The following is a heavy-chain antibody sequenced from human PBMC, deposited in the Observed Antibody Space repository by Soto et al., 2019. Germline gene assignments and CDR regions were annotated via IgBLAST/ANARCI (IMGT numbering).Heavy chain of an antibody. CDR3: ARLVVVAATPGAFDI. J-gene: IGHJ3*02. CDR2: IYYSGST. V-gene: IGHV4-31*03. Sequence: SETLSLTCTVSGGSISCGGYYWSWIRQHPGKGLEWIGYIYYSGSTYYNPSLKSRVTISVDTSKNQFSLKLSSVTAADTAVYYCARLVVVAATPGAFDIWGQGTMVTVSS. CDR1: GGSISCGGYY. D-gene: IGHD2-15*01.